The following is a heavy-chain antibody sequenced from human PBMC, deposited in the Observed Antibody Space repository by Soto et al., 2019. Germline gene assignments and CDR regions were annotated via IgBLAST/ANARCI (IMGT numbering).Heavy chain of an antibody. D-gene: IGHD6-13*01. V-gene: IGHV3-23*01. Sequence: EVQLLESGGGLVQPGGSLRLSCAASGFSFVNYAMNWVRQAPGKGLEWVSGLSGSGTSTYYADSVKGRFTISRDNSRDTLFLQMNSLTADDTAVYYCAKAPTNDSWFNPFDSWGQGALVTVSS. CDR2: LSGSGTST. CDR3: AKAPTNDSWFNPFDS. CDR1: GFSFVNYA. J-gene: IGHJ4*02.